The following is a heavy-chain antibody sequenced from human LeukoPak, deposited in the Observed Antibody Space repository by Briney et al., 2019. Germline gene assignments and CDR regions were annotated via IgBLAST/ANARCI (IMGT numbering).Heavy chain of an antibody. CDR3: SNGIYSSSY. CDR2: IKQDGSQQ. Sequence: GGSLRLSCATSGFTFTRYWMSWIRQAPGKGLEWVANIKQDGSQQYYLDSVEARFTISRDNAKTSLYLQMNNLRAEDTAVYYCSNGIYSSSYWGQGTLVTVSS. J-gene: IGHJ4*02. D-gene: IGHD6-6*01. CDR1: GFTFTRYW. V-gene: IGHV3-7*01.